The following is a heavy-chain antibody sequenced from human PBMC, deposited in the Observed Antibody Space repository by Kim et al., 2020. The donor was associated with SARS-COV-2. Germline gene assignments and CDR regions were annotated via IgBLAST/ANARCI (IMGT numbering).Heavy chain of an antibody. J-gene: IGHJ6*02. Sequence: GGSLRLSCAASGFTVSSNYMSWVRQAPGKGLEWVSVIYSGGSTYYADSVKGRFTISRDNSKNTLYLQMNSLRAEDTAVYYCARVAITMVRGVFYYYYGMDVWGQGTTVTVSS. D-gene: IGHD3-10*01. CDR2: IYSGGST. CDR3: ARVAITMVRGVFYYYYGMDV. V-gene: IGHV3-53*01. CDR1: GFTVSSNY.